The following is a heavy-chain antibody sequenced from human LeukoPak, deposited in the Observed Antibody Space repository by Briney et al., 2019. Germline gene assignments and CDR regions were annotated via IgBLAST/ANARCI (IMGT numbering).Heavy chain of an antibody. CDR1: GFTLSSYW. D-gene: IGHD3-10*01. V-gene: IGHV3-7*01. Sequence: PGGSLRLSCAASGFTLSSYWMSWVRQAPGKGLEWVANIKQDGSEKYYVDSVKGRFTISRDNAKNSLYLQMNSLRAEDTAVYYCARDGGGYYIEPHDYWGQGTLVTVSS. J-gene: IGHJ4*02. CDR2: IKQDGSEK. CDR3: ARDGGGYYIEPHDY.